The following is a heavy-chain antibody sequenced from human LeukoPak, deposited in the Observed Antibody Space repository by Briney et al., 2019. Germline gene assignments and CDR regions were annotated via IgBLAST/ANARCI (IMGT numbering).Heavy chain of an antibody. CDR1: GGSISSYY. D-gene: IGHD3-22*01. CDR2: IYTSWST. V-gene: IGHV4-4*07. Sequence: SETLSLTCTVSGGSISSYYWSWIRQPAGKGLEWIGRIYTSWSTNYNPSLKSRVTMSVDTSKNQFSLKLSSVTAADTAVYYCAGAYYVPSYYMDVWGKGTTVTVSS. CDR3: AGAYYVPSYYMDV. J-gene: IGHJ6*03.